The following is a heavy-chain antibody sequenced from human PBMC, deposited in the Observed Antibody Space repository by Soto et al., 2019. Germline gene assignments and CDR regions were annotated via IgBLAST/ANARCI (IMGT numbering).Heavy chain of an antibody. Sequence: GGSLRLSCAASGFTLSNIGMQWVRQAPGKGLEWVAVISAGGNTKYYADSVKGRFTISRDNSKNTLFLQMNSLRTEDTAVYYCAKESGGERYAAYFDLWGQGTLVTVSS. CDR2: ISAGGNTK. CDR3: AKESGGERYAAYFDL. V-gene: IGHV3-30*18. D-gene: IGHD2-21*01. CDR1: GFTLSNIG. J-gene: IGHJ4*02.